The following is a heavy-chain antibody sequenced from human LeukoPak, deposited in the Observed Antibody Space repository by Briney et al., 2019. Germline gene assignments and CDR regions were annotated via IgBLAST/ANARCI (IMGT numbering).Heavy chain of an antibody. CDR2: IYTSGST. CDR1: GGSISSYY. D-gene: IGHD3-22*01. V-gene: IGHV4-4*07. J-gene: IGHJ3*02. Sequence: SSETLSLTCTVSGGSISSYYWSWIRQPAGKGLEWIGRIYTSGSTNYNPSLKSRVTMSVDTSKNQFSLKLSSVTAADTAVYYCARVDGYYDSSGYNDAFDIWGQGTMVTVSS. CDR3: ARVDGYYDSSGYNDAFDI.